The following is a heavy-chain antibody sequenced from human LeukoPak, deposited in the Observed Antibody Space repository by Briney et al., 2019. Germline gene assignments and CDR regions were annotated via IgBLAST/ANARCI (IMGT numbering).Heavy chain of an antibody. CDR3: ARDIVVVPPRFDP. D-gene: IGHD2-2*01. Sequence: GGSLRLSCAASGFTLSSYWMHWVRQAPGKGLVWVSRINSDGSSTSYADSVKGRFTISRDNAKNTLYLQMNSLRAEDTAVYYCARDIVVVPPRFDPWGQGTLVTVSS. V-gene: IGHV3-74*01. J-gene: IGHJ5*02. CDR1: GFTLSSYW. CDR2: INSDGSST.